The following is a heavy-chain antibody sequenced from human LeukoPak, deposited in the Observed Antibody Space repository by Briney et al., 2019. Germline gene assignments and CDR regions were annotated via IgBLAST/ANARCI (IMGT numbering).Heavy chain of an antibody. D-gene: IGHD1-14*01. J-gene: IGHJ5*02. V-gene: IGHV4-59*01. CDR3: GRAAGNEIGEPFDP. CDR1: GGSISNYY. Sequence: SETLSLTCTVSGGSISNYYWNWIRQPPGKGLEWIGHIYYSGSTNYNPSLKSRVTISVDTSKNQFSLRLSSVTAADTAVYYCGRAAGNEIGEPFDPWAREPWSPSPQ. CDR2: IYYSGST.